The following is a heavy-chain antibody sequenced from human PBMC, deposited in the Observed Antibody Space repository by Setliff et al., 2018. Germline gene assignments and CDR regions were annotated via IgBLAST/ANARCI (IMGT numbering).Heavy chain of an antibody. CDR1: GGTFRNYG. V-gene: IGHV1-69*05. CDR3: ARERGSYDSSTHYTYYFDY. CDR2: IIPIFGTT. Sequence: ASVKVSCKASGGTFRNYGISWVRQAPGQGLDWMGGIIPIFGTTNYAQKFQGRVTITTDDPTNTAYMELSSLRSEDTAVYFCARERGSYDSSTHYTYYFDYWGQGTLVTVSS. J-gene: IGHJ4*02. D-gene: IGHD3-22*01.